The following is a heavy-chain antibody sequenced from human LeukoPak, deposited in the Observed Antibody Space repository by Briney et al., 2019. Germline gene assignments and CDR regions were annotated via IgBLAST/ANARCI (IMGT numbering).Heavy chain of an antibody. Sequence: PGRSLRLSCAASGFTVSSNYMSWVRQAPGKGLEWVAVISYDGSNKYYADSVKGRFTISRDNSKNTLYLQMNSLRAEDTAVYYCARDQEGPEMAITSGFDYWGQGTLVTVSS. J-gene: IGHJ4*02. V-gene: IGHV3-30*03. D-gene: IGHD5-24*01. CDR3: ARDQEGPEMAITSGFDY. CDR1: GFTVSSNY. CDR2: ISYDGSNK.